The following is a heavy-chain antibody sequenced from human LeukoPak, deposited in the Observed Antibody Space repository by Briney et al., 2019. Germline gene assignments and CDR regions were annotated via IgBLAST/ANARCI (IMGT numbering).Heavy chain of an antibody. CDR3: AKDAFHDSSGYYSPFDY. CDR1: GFTFSSYA. J-gene: IGHJ4*02. D-gene: IGHD3-22*01. CDR2: ISSNGGST. Sequence: GGSLILSCSASGFTFSSYAMHWVRQAPGKGLEYVSAISSNGGSTYYADSVKGRFTISRDNSKNTLYLQMNSLRAEDTAVYYCAKDAFHDSSGYYSPFDYWGQGTLVTVSS. V-gene: IGHV3-64*04.